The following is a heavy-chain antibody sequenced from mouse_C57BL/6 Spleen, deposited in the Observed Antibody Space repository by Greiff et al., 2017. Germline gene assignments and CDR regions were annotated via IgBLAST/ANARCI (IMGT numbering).Heavy chain of an antibody. CDR3: ARRLRRTWYFDV. V-gene: IGHV1-50*01. Sequence: QVQLQQPGAELVKPGASVKLSCKASGYTFTSYWMQWVKQRPGQGLEWIGEIDPSDSYTNSNQKFKGKATLTVDPSSSTAYMQLSSLTSGNSTVEYCARRLRRTWYFDVWGTGTTVTVSS. D-gene: IGHD1-2*01. CDR2: IDPSDSYT. J-gene: IGHJ1*03. CDR1: GYTFTSYW.